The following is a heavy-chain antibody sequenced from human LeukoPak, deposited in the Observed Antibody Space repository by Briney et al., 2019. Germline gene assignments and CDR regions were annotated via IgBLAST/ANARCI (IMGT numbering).Heavy chain of an antibody. CDR1: GYSFTSYW. Sequence: GESLKISCKGSGYSFTSYWIGWVRQMPGKGLEWMEIIYPGDSDTRYSPSFQGQVTISADKSISTAYLQWSSLKASDTAMYYCARPGASLGVTGTTFYYYGMDVWGQGTTVTVSS. CDR3: ARPGASLGVTGTTFYYYGMDV. V-gene: IGHV5-51*01. CDR2: IYPGDSDT. D-gene: IGHD1-20*01. J-gene: IGHJ6*02.